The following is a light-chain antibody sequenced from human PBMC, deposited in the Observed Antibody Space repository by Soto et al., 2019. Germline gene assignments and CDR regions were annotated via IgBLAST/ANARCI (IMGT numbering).Light chain of an antibody. CDR3: QQYDNLPPFT. Sequence: DIQMTQSPSSLSASVGDRVTITCQASQDISNYLNWYQQKPGKAPKLLIYDASNLETGVPSRFSGRGSGTDFTFTISSLQPEDIATYYCQQYDNLPPFTFGPGTNVDIQ. J-gene: IGKJ3*01. CDR1: QDISNY. V-gene: IGKV1-33*01. CDR2: DAS.